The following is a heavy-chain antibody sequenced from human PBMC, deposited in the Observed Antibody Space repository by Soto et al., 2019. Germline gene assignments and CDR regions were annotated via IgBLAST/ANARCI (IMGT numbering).Heavy chain of an antibody. D-gene: IGHD5-18*01. J-gene: IGHJ4*01. CDR1: GYTFTSYD. CDR3: GRDPKIHPRGYFDY. V-gene: IGHV1-8*01. CDR2: MNPNSGNT. Sequence: ASVKVSCKASGYTFTSYDINWVRQATGQGLEWMGWMNPNSGNTGYAQKFQGRVTMTRNTSISTAYMELSSLRPEDTAVYYCGRDPKIHPRGYFDYWSQGTLVTGSS.